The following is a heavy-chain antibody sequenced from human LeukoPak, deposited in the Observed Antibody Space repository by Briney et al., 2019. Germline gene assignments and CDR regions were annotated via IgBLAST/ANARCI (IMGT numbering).Heavy chain of an antibody. Sequence: GGSLRLSCAASGFTFDDYTMHWVRQAPGKGLEWVSLISWDGGSTYYADSVKGRFTISRDNSKNSLYLQMNSLRTEDTALYYCAKDRLPYGDYSQGDYWGQGTLVTVSS. D-gene: IGHD4-17*01. J-gene: IGHJ4*02. CDR3: AKDRLPYGDYSQGDY. CDR1: GFTFDDYT. CDR2: ISWDGGST. V-gene: IGHV3-43*01.